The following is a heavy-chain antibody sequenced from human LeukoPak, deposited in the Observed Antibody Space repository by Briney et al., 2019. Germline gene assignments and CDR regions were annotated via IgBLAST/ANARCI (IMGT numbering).Heavy chain of an antibody. Sequence: SQTLSLTCTVSGGSISSGDYYWSWIRQPPGKGLEWIGYIYYSGSTYYNPSLKSRVTISVDTSRSHCSLKLSSVTAAGTAVYYCARAERRRYWYIDLSGRGTLVTLSS. CDR3: ARAERRRYWYIDL. V-gene: IGHV4-30-4*08. CDR1: GGSISSGDYY. J-gene: IGHJ2*01. CDR2: IYYSGST.